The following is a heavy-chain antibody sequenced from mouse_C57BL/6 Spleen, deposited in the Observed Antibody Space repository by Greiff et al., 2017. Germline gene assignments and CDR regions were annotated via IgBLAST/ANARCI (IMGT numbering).Heavy chain of an antibody. CDR2: IRNKANGYTT. Sequence: EVMLVESGGGLVQPGGSLSLSCAASGFTFTDYYMSWVRQPPGKALEWLGFIRNKANGYTTEYSASVKGRFTISRDNSQSILYLQMNALRAEDSATYYCARSQDSSGLYFDYWGQGTTLTVSS. CDR3: ARSQDSSGLYFDY. CDR1: GFTFTDYY. D-gene: IGHD3-2*02. J-gene: IGHJ2*01. V-gene: IGHV7-3*01.